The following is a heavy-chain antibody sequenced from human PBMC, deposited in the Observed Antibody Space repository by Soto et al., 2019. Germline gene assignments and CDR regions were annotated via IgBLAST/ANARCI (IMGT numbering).Heavy chain of an antibody. V-gene: IGHV4-59*01. CDR2: IYSSGSA. J-gene: IGHJ4*02. D-gene: IGHD3-10*01. CDR1: GGSISIYY. Sequence: SETLSLTCTVSGGSISIYYWSWIRQPPGKGLEWVGYIYSSGSANYNPSLKSRITMSVDTSKNQFSLNLNSVTAADTAVYYCARVLSGFMDNHFDYWGQGTLVTVSS. CDR3: ARVLSGFMDNHFDY.